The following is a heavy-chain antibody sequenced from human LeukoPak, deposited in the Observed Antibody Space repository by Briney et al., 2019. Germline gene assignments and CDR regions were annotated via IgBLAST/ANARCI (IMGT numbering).Heavy chain of an antibody. D-gene: IGHD5-18*01. J-gene: IGHJ5*02. CDR2: ISSKGGST. Sequence: PGGSLRLSCAASGFTFSSYAMHWVRQAPGKGLEYVSAISSKGGSTYYANSVKGRFTISRDNSKNTLYLQMGSLRAEDMAVYYCARAAMVTGPNWFDPWGQGTLVTVSS. CDR1: GFTFSSYA. V-gene: IGHV3-64*01. CDR3: ARAAMVTGPNWFDP.